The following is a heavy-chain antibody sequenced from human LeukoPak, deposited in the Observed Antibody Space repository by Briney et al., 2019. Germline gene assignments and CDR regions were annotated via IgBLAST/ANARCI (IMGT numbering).Heavy chain of an antibody. Sequence: WESLKISCNGSSYSLTLYWNGWVRPMPGEGVEWMGIIYPGDSDTTYSPSFKGQITISADKCNGPAFPQWRRMKSPDTACYYRASKEEESGCSADWGEGTSVT. CDR2: IYPGDSDT. D-gene: IGHD2-8*01. CDR3: ASKEEESGCSAD. CDR1: SYSLTLYW. J-gene: IGHJ4*02. V-gene: IGHV5-51*01.